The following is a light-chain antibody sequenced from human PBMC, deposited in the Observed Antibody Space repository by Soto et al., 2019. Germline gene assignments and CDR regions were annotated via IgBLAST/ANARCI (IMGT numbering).Light chain of an antibody. CDR2: GAS. V-gene: IGKV3-20*01. CDR3: QQYGSSPPLP. Sequence: EFVLTQSPGTLSLSPGERATLSCRASQSVSSSYLAWYQQKPGQAPRILIYGASTRATGIPDRFSGSGSGTDFTLTISRLEPEDFSLYYCQQYGSSPPLPFGGGTKVEIK. CDR1: QSVSSSY. J-gene: IGKJ4*01.